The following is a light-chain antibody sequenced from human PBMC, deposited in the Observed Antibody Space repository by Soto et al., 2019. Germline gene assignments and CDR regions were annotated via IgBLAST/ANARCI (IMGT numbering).Light chain of an antibody. CDR3: CSYAGRYTYV. J-gene: IGLJ1*01. Sequence: QSALTQPRSVSGSPGQSVTISCTGTSSDVGGYNYVSWYQQHPGKAPKLMIYAVNARPSGVPDRFSGSKSGNTASLTISGLQAEDEADYYCCSYAGRYTYVFGTGTKVTVL. CDR1: SSDVGGYNY. CDR2: AVN. V-gene: IGLV2-11*01.